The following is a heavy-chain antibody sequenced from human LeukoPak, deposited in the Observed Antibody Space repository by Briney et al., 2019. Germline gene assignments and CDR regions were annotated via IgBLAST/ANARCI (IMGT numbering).Heavy chain of an antibody. CDR2: IRYDGSNK. CDR1: GFTFSSYG. V-gene: IGHV3-30*02. J-gene: IGHJ4*02. CDR3: AKVVGARPHGSDY. D-gene: IGHD1-26*01. Sequence: GGSLRLSCAASGFTFSSYGMHWVRQAPGKGLEWVVFIRYDGSNKYYADSVKGRFTISRDNSKNTLYLQMNSLRAEDTAVYYCAKVVGARPHGSDYWGQGTLVTVSS.